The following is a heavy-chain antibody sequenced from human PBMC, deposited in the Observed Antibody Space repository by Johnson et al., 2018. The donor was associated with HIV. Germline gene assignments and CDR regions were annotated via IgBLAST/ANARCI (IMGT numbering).Heavy chain of an antibody. CDR2: ISYDGSNK. V-gene: IGHV3-30*04. J-gene: IGHJ3*02. CDR3: AREGYDSSGYSDAFDI. CDR1: GFTFSSYA. Sequence: QVQLVESGGGVVQPGRSLRLSCAASGFTFSSYAMHWVRQAPGKGLEWVTVISYDGSNKYYADSVKGRFTISRDNSKNTLYLQMNSLRAEDTAVYYCAREGYDSSGYSDAFDIWGQGIMVTVSS. D-gene: IGHD3-22*01.